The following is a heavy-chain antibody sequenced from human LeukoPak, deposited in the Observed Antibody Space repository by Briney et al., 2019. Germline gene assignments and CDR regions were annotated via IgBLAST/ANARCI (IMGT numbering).Heavy chain of an antibody. CDR3: ARDKSAGADTGSSFYY. CDR1: GFSFNTFW. V-gene: IGHV3-7*03. J-gene: IGHJ4*02. D-gene: IGHD3-10*01. CDR2: IKQDGSEK. Sequence: GGSLRLSCAASGFSFNTFWMSWVRQAPGKGLEWVASIKQDGSEKYYVDSVKGRFTFSRDNAKNSLYLQMDSLRAEDTAVYYCARDKSAGADTGSSFYYWGQGALVTVSS.